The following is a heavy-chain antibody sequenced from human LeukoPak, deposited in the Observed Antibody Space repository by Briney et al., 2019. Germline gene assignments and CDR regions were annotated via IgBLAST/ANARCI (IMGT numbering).Heavy chain of an antibody. Sequence: PSGTLSLTCGVSGVSITSGNWWSWVRQPPGKGLEWIGEIYHSGSINYNPSLKSRVTISVDKSKNQFSLKSNSVTAADTAVYYCWHSGYESGLDYWGQGTLVTVSS. CDR1: GVSITSGNW. V-gene: IGHV4-4*02. CDR2: IYHSGSI. D-gene: IGHD5-12*01. J-gene: IGHJ4*02. CDR3: WHSGYESGLDY.